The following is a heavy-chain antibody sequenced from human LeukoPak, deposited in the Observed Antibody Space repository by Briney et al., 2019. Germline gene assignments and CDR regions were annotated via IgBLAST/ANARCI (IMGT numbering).Heavy chain of an antibody. V-gene: IGHV5-51*01. J-gene: IGHJ3*02. CDR3: ARLEYYDSVTPVSSAFDI. CDR1: GYSFTSYW. Sequence: GESLKISCKGSGYSFTSYWIGWVRQMPGKGLEWMGIIYPGDSDTRYSPSFQGQVTISADKSISTAYLQWSSLKASDTAMYYCARLEYYDSVTPVSSAFDIWGQGTMVTVSS. D-gene: IGHD3-22*01. CDR2: IYPGDSDT.